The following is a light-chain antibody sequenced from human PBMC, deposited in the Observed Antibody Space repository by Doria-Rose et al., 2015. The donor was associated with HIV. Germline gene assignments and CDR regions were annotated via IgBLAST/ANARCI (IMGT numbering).Light chain of an antibody. CDR3: QQTYSSPPWT. Sequence: DIRLTQSPSSLSASIGDRVTITCRASQTVSTYLNWFQQEPGKAPKLLIYAASRLQSGVPSRFSGSRSGTDFTLTISGLQPGDFATYYCQQTYSSPPWTFGQGTKAEMK. V-gene: IGKV1-39*01. CDR2: AAS. CDR1: QTVSTY. J-gene: IGKJ1*01.